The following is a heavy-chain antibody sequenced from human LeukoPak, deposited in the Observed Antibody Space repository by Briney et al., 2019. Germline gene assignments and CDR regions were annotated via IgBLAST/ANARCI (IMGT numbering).Heavy chain of an antibody. CDR2: INPNSGGT. CDR1: GYTFTGYY. D-gene: IGHD3-9*01. CDR3: ARGFMGQYYDILTGYYYFDY. J-gene: IGHJ4*02. V-gene: IGHV1-2*04. Sequence: GASVKVSCKASGYTFTGYYMHWVRQAPGQGLEWMGWINPNSGGTNYAQKFQGWVTMTRDTSISTAYMELSRLRSDDTAVYYCARGFMGQYYDILTGYYYFDYWGQGTLVTVSS.